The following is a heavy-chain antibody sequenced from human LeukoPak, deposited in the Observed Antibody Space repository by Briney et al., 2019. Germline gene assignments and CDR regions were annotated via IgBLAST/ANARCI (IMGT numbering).Heavy chain of an antibody. D-gene: IGHD4-23*01. CDR3: ARDTDMDGGNPYDY. Sequence: GGSLRLSCAASGFTFSSYGMHWVRQAPGKGLEWVAVISYDGSNKYYADSVKGRFTISRDNSKNTLYLQMNSLRAEDTAVYYCARDTDMDGGNPYDYWGQGTLVTVSS. CDR2: ISYDGSNK. V-gene: IGHV3-30*03. J-gene: IGHJ4*02. CDR1: GFTFSSYG.